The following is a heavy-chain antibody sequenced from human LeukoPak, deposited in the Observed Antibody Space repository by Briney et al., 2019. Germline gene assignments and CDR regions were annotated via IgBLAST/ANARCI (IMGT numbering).Heavy chain of an antibody. CDR3: ARQITTFGVVAPREFDY. CDR2: IYHSGST. Sequence: SETLSLTCTVFGGYSSSYYWSWIRQPPGKGLVWIGCIYHSGSTDYNPSLKSRVTISVDTSKKQFSLKLSSVTAADTAVYYCARQITTFGVVAPREFDYWGQGTLVTVSS. CDR1: GGYSSSYY. J-gene: IGHJ4*02. V-gene: IGHV4-59*08. D-gene: IGHD3-3*01.